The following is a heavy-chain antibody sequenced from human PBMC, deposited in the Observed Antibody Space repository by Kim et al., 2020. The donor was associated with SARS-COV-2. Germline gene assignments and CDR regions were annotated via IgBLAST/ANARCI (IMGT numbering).Heavy chain of an antibody. D-gene: IGHD3-10*01. Sequence: SETLSLTCTVSGGSISSYYWSWIRQPAGKGLEWIGRIYTSGSTNYNPSLKSRDTMSVDTSKNQFSLKLSSVTAADTAVYYCARTLSPYYYGSGTLYGMDVWGQGTTVTVSS. CDR3: ARTLSPYYYGSGTLYGMDV. CDR1: GGSISSYY. V-gene: IGHV4-4*07. CDR2: IYTSGST. J-gene: IGHJ6*02.